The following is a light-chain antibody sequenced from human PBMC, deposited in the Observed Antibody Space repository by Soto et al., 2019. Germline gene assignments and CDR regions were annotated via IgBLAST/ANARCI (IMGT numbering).Light chain of an antibody. J-gene: IGLJ2*01. V-gene: IGLV2-14*01. CDR1: SSDVGGYNY. CDR3: SSYTSSSTVV. CDR2: DVS. Sequence: QSVLTQPASVSGSPGQSITISCTGTSSDVGGYNYVSWYQQHPGKAPKLMIYDVSNRPSGVSNRFSGSKSCNTASLTISGIQAEHEADYYCSSYTSSSTVVFGGGTKLTVL.